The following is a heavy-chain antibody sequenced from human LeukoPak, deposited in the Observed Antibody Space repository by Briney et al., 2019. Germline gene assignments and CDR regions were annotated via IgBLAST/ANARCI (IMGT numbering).Heavy chain of an antibody. V-gene: IGHV3-11*01. CDR1: GFAFRDYF. CDR3: ARATASLGPIEQ. J-gene: IGHJ4*02. CDR2: LSTNGATI. Sequence: PGGSLRLSCAASGFAFRDYFTSCIPQAPGQGPEWVSYLSTNGATIYYADSVKGRFTISRDNAKDSLYLQISSPTAEDTGVYYRARATASLGPIEQWRQGTLVTVSS. D-gene: IGHD3-16*02.